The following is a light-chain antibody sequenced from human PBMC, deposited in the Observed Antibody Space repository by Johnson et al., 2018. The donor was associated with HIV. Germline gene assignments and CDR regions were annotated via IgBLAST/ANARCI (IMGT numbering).Light chain of an antibody. J-gene: IGLJ1*01. V-gene: IGLV1-51*01. CDR3: GTWDSSLSAGIRYV. CDR2: DNN. Sequence: QSVLTQPPSVSAAPGQKVTISCSGISSKIGNNYVSWYQHLPGAAPKLLIYDNNKRPSGIPDRFSGSKSGTSATLGITGLQTGDEADYYCGTWDSSLSAGIRYVCGTGTKVPVL. CDR1: SSKIGNNY.